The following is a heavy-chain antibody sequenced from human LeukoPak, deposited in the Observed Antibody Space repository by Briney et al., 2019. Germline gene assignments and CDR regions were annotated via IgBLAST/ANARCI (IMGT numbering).Heavy chain of an antibody. D-gene: IGHD3-22*01. Sequence: ASVKVSCKVYGYTLTELSMHWVRQAPGKGLEWMGGFDPEDGETIYARKFQGRVTMTEDKSTDTAYMELSSLRSEDTAVYYCATVQKQDYDTRPYYDHWGQGTLVTVSS. CDR1: GYTLTELS. J-gene: IGHJ4*02. CDR3: ATVQKQDYDTRPYYDH. CDR2: FDPEDGET. V-gene: IGHV1-24*01.